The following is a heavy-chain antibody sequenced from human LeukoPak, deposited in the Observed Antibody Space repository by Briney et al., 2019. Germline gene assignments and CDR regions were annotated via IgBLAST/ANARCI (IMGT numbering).Heavy chain of an antibody. CDR2: ISSNGGST. CDR3: VKRSDSSGYYYMSY. V-gene: IGHV3-64D*09. Sequence: GGSLRLSCSASGFTFSSYAMHWVRQAPGKGLEYVSAISSNGGSTYYADSVKGRFTISRDNSKNTMYLQMSSLRAEDTAVYYCVKRSDSSGYYYMSYWGQGTLVTVSS. D-gene: IGHD3-22*01. J-gene: IGHJ4*02. CDR1: GFTFSSYA.